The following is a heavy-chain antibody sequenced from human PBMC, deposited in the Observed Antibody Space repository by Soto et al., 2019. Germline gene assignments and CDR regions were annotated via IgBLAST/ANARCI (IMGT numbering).Heavy chain of an antibody. CDR3: ARCVGAVAGPTTYDAFDI. V-gene: IGHV1-18*01. D-gene: IGHD6-19*01. J-gene: IGHJ3*02. CDR1: GYTFTSYG. CDR2: ISANNGNA. Sequence: ASVKVSCKASGYTFTSYGIRWVRQAPGQGLEWMGWISANNGNANYAQKFQGRVTMTTDTSTSTAYMELSSLRSEDTAVYYCARCVGAVAGPTTYDAFDIWGQGTMVTVSS.